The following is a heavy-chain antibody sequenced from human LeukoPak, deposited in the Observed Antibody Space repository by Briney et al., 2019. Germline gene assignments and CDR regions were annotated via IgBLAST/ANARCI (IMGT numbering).Heavy chain of an antibody. CDR2: IKEDGSEK. J-gene: IGHJ6*02. CDR1: GFTFSSYW. V-gene: IGHV3-7*01. Sequence: GGSLRLSCAASGFTFSSYWMSWVRQDPGKGLEWVANIKEDGSEKYYVDSVKGRFTISRDNAKKSLFLQMNSLRVEDTAVYYCARGRNLAVWGQGTTVTVSS. CDR3: ARGRNLAV.